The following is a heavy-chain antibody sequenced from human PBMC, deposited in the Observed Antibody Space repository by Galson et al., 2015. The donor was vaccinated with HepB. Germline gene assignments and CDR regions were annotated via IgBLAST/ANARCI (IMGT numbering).Heavy chain of an antibody. J-gene: IGHJ3*02. V-gene: IGHV1-69*13. Sequence: AVRVSCKASGVTFSSYAISWVRQAPGQGLEWMGGIIPIFGIANYAQKFQGRVTITADESTSTDYMELSSLRSEDTAVYYCASPLSPDIVGVPAAGHEAFDIWGQGTMVTVSS. CDR2: IIPIFGIA. CDR3: ASPLSPDIVGVPAAGHEAFDI. D-gene: IGHD2-2*01. CDR1: GVTFSSYA.